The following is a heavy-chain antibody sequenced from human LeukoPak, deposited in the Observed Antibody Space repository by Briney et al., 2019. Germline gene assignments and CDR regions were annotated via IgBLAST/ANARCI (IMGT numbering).Heavy chain of an antibody. D-gene: IGHD2-2*02. Sequence: GGFLRLSCAASGFTFSSYWMHWVRQAPGKGLVWVSRINSDGSSTSYADSVKGRFTISRDNPKNTLYLQMNSLRAEDTAVYYCARVWTICPSCYTREDYWGQGTLVTVSS. CDR1: GFTFSSYW. V-gene: IGHV3-74*01. CDR3: ARVWTICPSCYTREDY. CDR2: INSDGSST. J-gene: IGHJ4*02.